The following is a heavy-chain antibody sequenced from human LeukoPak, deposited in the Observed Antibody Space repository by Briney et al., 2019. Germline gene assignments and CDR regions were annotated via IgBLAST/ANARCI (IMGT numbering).Heavy chain of an antibody. Sequence: PSETLPLTCTVCSGFISSGSYFWGWIRQPPGKGLEWIGTIYYSGTTYYNPSLKSRVTISVDTSKNQFSLKLSSVTAADTAVYDCARQSVELRVSGGGYFDYWGQGTLVTVSS. V-gene: IGHV4-39*01. D-gene: IGHD1-7*01. J-gene: IGHJ4*02. CDR3: ARQSVELRVSGGGYFDY. CDR1: SGFISSGSYF. CDR2: IYYSGTT.